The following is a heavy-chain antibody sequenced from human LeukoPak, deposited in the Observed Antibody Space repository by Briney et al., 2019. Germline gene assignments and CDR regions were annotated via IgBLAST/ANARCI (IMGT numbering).Heavy chain of an antibody. V-gene: IGHV6-1*01. CDR1: GDGVSSNSAA. J-gene: IGHJ3*01. D-gene: IGHD7-27*01. CDR2: TYYRSKWYN. CDR3: ARTLGVASLDAFDV. Sequence: SQTLSLTCAIFGDGVSSNSAAWNWIRQSPSRGLEWLGRTYYRSKWYNDYAVSVKSRITINPDTSKNQFSLQLDSVTPEDTAVYYCARTLGVASLDAFDVWGQGTMVTVSS.